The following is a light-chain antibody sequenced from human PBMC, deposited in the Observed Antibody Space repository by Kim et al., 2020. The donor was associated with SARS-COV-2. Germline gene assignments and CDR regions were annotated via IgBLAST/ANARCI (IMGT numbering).Light chain of an antibody. Sequence: QSVLTQPPSASGTPGQRVTISCSGSSPNIGSNTVNWYHQLPGTAPKLLIYSNNQRPSGVPDRFSGAKSGTSASLAISGLQSEDEADYYCAAWDDSLNGRVFGGGTKVTVL. CDR3: AAWDDSLNGRV. V-gene: IGLV1-44*01. CDR2: SNN. CDR1: SPNIGSNT. J-gene: IGLJ3*02.